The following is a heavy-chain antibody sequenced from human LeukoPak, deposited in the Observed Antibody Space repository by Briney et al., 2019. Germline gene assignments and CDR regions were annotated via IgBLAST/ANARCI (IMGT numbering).Heavy chain of an antibody. Sequence: SETLSLTCTVSGGSINSYYWSWIRQPPGKGLEWIGYIYYSETINYNPSLTSRVTISVDTSKNQFSLKLSSVTAADTAVYYCARSRGGYSYGYFDYWGQGTLVTVSS. CDR1: GGSINSYY. CDR2: IYYSETI. J-gene: IGHJ4*02. V-gene: IGHV4-59*01. CDR3: ARSRGGYSYGYFDY. D-gene: IGHD5-18*01.